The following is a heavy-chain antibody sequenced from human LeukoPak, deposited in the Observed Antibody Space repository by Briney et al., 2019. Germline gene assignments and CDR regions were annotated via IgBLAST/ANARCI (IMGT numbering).Heavy chain of an antibody. V-gene: IGHV4-39*01. CDR1: DGSINSYY. Sequence: KPSETLSLTCSVSDGSINSYYWGWIRQPPGKGLEWIGSIYDSGSTYYNPSLKSRVTISVDTSKNQFSLKLNSVTAADTAVYYCARHYGPWGQGTLVTVSS. CDR2: IYDSGST. CDR3: ARHYGP. D-gene: IGHD3-10*01. J-gene: IGHJ5*02.